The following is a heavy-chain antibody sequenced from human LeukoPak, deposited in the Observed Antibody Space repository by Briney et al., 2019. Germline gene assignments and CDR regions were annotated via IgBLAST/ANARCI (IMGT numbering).Heavy chain of an antibody. D-gene: IGHD5-18*01. CDR2: IIPIFGTA. V-gene: IGHV1-69*05. Sequence: GSSVKVSCKASGGTFSSYAISWVRQAPGQGLEWMGRIIPIFGTANYAQKFQGRVTITTDVSTSTAYMELSSLRSEDTAVYYCATKQEDTAMVTFYYYYMDVWGKGTTVTVSS. CDR1: GGTFSSYA. CDR3: ATKQEDTAMVTFYYYYMDV. J-gene: IGHJ6*03.